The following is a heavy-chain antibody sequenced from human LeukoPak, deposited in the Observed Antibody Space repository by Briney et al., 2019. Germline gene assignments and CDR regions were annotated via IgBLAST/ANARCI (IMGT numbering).Heavy chain of an antibody. Sequence: GRSLRLSCAASGFTFSSYGMHWVRQAPGKGLEWVAVISYDGSNKYYADYVKGRFTISRDNSKNTLYLQMNSLRAEDTAVYYCAKGDYDFSYDYWGQGTLVTVSS. CDR1: GFTFSSYG. J-gene: IGHJ4*02. CDR2: ISYDGSNK. D-gene: IGHD3-3*01. V-gene: IGHV3-30*18. CDR3: AKGDYDFSYDY.